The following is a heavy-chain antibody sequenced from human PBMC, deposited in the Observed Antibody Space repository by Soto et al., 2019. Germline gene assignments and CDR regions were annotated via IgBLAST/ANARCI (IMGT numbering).Heavy chain of an antibody. V-gene: IGHV4-30-4*01. J-gene: IGHJ4*02. Sequence: QVQLQESGPGLVKPSQTLSLTCTVSGGSISSEDYFWTWIRQPPGKGLEWIGFIYYSGTYYNPYLTSRVTPSVDTPKNQVSLKLTSAPAADTAVYYCARDLAYCAAGSCYAKWWKWGQGTLVTVS. CDR3: ARDLAYCAAGSCYAKWWK. D-gene: IGHD2-15*01. CDR2: IYYSGT. CDR1: GGSISSEDYF.